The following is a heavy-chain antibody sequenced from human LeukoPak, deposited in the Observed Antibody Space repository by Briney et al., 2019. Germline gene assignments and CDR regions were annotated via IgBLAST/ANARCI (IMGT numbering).Heavy chain of an antibody. CDR1: GFTFDDYA. CDR2: IRWNSGSR. J-gene: IGHJ3*02. D-gene: IGHD3-22*01. Sequence: GGSLRLACAASGFTFDDYAVHSGRQAPGRGLEWVSGIRWNSGSRGDAASVKGRVTVPRDNATNSLYLQMNSMRAADTALYYCATEDYSDRNNAFDIWGQGTMVTVSS. V-gene: IGHV3-9*01. CDR3: ATEDYSDRNNAFDI.